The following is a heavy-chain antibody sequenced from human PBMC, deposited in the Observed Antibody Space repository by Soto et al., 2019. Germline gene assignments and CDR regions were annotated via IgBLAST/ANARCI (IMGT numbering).Heavy chain of an antibody. CDR2: ISYDGSNK. CDR3: AKNERMVGFDY. CDR1: GFTFSSYG. J-gene: IGHJ4*02. V-gene: IGHV3-30*18. Sequence: QVQLVESGGGVVQPGRSLRLSCAASGFTFSSYGMHWVRQAPGKGLEWVAVISYDGSNKYYADSVKGRFTISRDNSKNTLYLLMNSLRAEDTAVYYCAKNERMVGFDYWGQGTLVTVSS. D-gene: IGHD3-10*01.